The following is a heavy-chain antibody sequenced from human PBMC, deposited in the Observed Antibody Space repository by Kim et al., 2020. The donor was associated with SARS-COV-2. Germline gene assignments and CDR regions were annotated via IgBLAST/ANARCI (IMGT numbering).Heavy chain of an antibody. J-gene: IGHJ4*01. D-gene: IGHD2-15*01. V-gene: IGHV1-24*01. CDR3: ATLSASFGDGSGFYY. CDR1: GYTLTDFY. Sequence: ASVKVSCKVSGYTLTDFYMHWVRQAPGKGLEWMGWFNPKSGDTNSAQKFQGRVTMTEDTSIDTAYMELSSLRPDDTAVYYCATLSASFGDGSGFYY. CDR2: FNPKSGDT.